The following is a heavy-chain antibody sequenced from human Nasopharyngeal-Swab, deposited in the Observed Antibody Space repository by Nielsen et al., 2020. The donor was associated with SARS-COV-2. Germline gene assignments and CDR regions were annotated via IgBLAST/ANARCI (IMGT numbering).Heavy chain of an antibody. V-gene: IGHV3-21*01. Sequence: GGSLRLSCAASGFTFSSYTINWVRQAPGKGLEWVSAISSSGDYIYYAASVKGRFTISRDNAKNSVYLQMNTLRADDTALYYCARDTPAMFAYWGQGTLVTVSS. CDR2: ISSSGDYI. J-gene: IGHJ4*02. CDR3: ARDTPAMFAY. CDR1: GFTFSSYT.